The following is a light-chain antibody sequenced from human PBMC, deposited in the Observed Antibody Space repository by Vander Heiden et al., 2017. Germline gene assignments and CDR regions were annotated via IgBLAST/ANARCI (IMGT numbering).Light chain of an antibody. CDR3: QQYNSYA. CDR1: QSISTW. V-gene: IGKV1-5*03. CDR2: KAS. Sequence: DIQMAQSPSTLSASVGDRVTITCRASQSISTWLAWDQQKPRKAPKLLIYKASSLESRVRARFSGSGSGTEFTLTISSLHADDFATYYCQQYNSYAFGHGTKVDIK. J-gene: IGKJ3*01.